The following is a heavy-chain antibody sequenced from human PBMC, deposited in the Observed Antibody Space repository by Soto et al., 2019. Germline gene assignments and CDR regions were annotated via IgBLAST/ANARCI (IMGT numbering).Heavy chain of an antibody. CDR2: ISYDGSNK. D-gene: IGHD5-18*01. CDR1: GFTFSSHA. J-gene: IGHJ4*02. Sequence: QVQLVESGGGVVQPGRSLRLSCAASGFTFSSHAMHWVRQAPGKGLEWVAVISYDGSNKYYADSVKGRFTISRDNSKNTLYLQMNSLRAEDTAVYYCARDGDQRGYSYGYGDYWGQGTLVTVSS. V-gene: IGHV3-30-3*01. CDR3: ARDGDQRGYSYGYGDY.